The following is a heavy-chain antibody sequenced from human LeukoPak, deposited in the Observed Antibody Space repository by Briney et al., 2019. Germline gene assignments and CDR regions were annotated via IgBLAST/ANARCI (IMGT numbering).Heavy chain of an antibody. D-gene: IGHD5-12*01. CDR1: GFTFSSYG. CDR3: AREKMVATYYYYYYYGMDA. J-gene: IGHJ6*02. CDR2: IWYDGSNK. V-gene: IGHV3-33*01. Sequence: GRSLRLSCAASGFTFSSYGMHWVRQAPGKGLEWVAVIWYDGSNKYYADSVKGRFTISRDNSKNTLYLQMNSLRAEDTAVYYCAREKMVATYYYYYYYGMDAWGQGTLVTVSS.